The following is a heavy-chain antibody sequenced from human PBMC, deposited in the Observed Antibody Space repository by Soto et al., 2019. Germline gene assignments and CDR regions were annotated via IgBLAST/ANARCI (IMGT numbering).Heavy chain of an antibody. J-gene: IGHJ3*02. CDR2: IYYSGST. D-gene: IGHD3-22*01. CDR3: AREVKKYYDSSGYGDAFDI. V-gene: IGHV4-59*01. Sequence: SQTLSRTCTVSVGSISSYYWSWIRQPPGKGLECIGYIYYSGSTNYNPSLKSRLTISVYTSKKQFSLKLSSVTAADTAVYYSAREVKKYYDSSGYGDAFDIWGQGTMVTV. CDR1: VGSISSYY.